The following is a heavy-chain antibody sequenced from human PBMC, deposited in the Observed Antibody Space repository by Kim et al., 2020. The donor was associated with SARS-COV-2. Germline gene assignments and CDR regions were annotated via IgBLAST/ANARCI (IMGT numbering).Heavy chain of an antibody. CDR2: ISYDGSNK. CDR1: GFTFSSYG. CDR3: AKDLGWFDP. Sequence: GGSLRLSCAASGFTFSSYGMHWVRQAPGKGLEWVAVISYDGSNKYYADSVKGRFTISRDNSKNTLYLQMNSLRAEDTAVYYCAKDLGWFDPWGQGTLVTVSS. J-gene: IGHJ5*02. D-gene: IGHD7-27*01. V-gene: IGHV3-30*18.